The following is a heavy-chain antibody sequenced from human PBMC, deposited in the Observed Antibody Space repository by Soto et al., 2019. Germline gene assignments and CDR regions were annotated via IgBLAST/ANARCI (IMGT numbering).Heavy chain of an antibody. CDR2: IWYDGSNK. J-gene: IGHJ6*02. Sequence: PGGSLRLSCAASGFTFSSYGMHWVRQAPGKGLEWVAVIWYDGSNKYYADSVKGRFTISRDNSKNTLYLQMNSLRAEDTAVYYCARSLHYYDSSGYYRTYYYYGMDVWGQGTTVTVSS. D-gene: IGHD3-22*01. CDR3: ARSLHYYDSSGYYRTYYYYGMDV. V-gene: IGHV3-33*01. CDR1: GFTFSSYG.